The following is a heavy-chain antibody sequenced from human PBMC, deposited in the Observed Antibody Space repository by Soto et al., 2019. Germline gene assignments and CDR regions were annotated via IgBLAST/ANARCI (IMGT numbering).Heavy chain of an antibody. CDR3: VMSPGWYKIDS. CDR1: GDSVISNWW. J-gene: IGHJ4*02. CDR2: MFHSGST. D-gene: IGHD6-19*01. Sequence: PSETLSLTCAVSGDSVISNWWWGWVRQSPGKGLEWIADMFHSGSTNYSPSLESRVTLSIDKSKNQFSLKMNSVTAADTAVYFCVMSPGWYKIDSWGQGILVTVSS. V-gene: IGHV4-4*02.